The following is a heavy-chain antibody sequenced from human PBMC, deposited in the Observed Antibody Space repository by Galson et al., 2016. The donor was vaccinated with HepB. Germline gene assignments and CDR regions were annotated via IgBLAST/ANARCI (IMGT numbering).Heavy chain of an antibody. CDR3: SRVSDYYGMGTNGWFDP. V-gene: IGHV1-69*13. CDR2: IIPIFGTA. CDR1: GGSFRNSA. D-gene: IGHD3-9*01. J-gene: IGHJ5*02. Sequence: SVKVSCKASGGSFRNSAISWVRQAPGQGLEWMGGIIPIFGTATYGERFQGRVTITADDSTTTAYMGRNGLRSEDTAVYYCSRVSDYYGMGTNGWFDPWGQGTLVIVSS.